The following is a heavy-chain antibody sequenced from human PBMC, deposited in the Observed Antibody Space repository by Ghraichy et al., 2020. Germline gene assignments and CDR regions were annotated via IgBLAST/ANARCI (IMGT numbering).Heavy chain of an antibody. Sequence: SETLSLTCTVSGGSISSYYWSWIRQPPGKGLEWIGYIYYSGSTNYNPSLKSRVTISVDTSKNQFSLKLSSVTAADTAVYYCARDLTRYYDLWSGYDEDYYYGMDVWGQGTTVTVSS. D-gene: IGHD3-3*01. CDR2: IYYSGST. V-gene: IGHV4-59*01. CDR3: ARDLTRYYDLWSGYDEDYYYGMDV. CDR1: GGSISSYY. J-gene: IGHJ6*02.